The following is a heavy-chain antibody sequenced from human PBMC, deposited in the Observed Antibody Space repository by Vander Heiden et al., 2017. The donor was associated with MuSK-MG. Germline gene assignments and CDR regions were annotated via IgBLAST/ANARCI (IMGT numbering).Heavy chain of an antibody. CDR2: ISGSGGNT. Sequence: EVQLVESGGGLVQPGGSLRLSCAASGFTFRFCAMSWVRQAPGKGLEWVSGISGSGGNTYYAHSVKGRLTISRDNSKNTLYLQMNSLRAEDTAVYYCAKSPDTAMLNYFDFWGQGALGTVAS. V-gene: IGHV3-23*04. D-gene: IGHD5-18*01. CDR1: GFTFRFCA. J-gene: IGHJ4*02. CDR3: AKSPDTAMLNYFDF.